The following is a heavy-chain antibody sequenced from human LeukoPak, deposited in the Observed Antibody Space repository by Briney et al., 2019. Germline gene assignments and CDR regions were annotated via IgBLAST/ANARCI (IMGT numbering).Heavy chain of an antibody. D-gene: IGHD2-15*01. CDR1: GFTFSNFW. CDR3: AKEVTGGYCSGGNCYAYFEY. Sequence: GGSLRLSCAASGFTFSNFWMTWVRQAPGKGLEWVANIKQDGSEKYYVDSVKGRFTISRDNAKNTLFLTMSSLRAEDTAVYYCAKEVTGGYCSGGNCYAYFEYWGQGTLVTVSS. J-gene: IGHJ4*02. CDR2: IKQDGSEK. V-gene: IGHV3-7*05.